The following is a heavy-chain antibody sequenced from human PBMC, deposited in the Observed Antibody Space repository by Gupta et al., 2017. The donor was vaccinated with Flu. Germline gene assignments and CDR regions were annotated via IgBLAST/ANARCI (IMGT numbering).Heavy chain of an antibody. V-gene: IGHV3-7*01. CDR2: IKQDGNEI. CDR3: ARDGSGSYYGY. D-gene: IGHD1-26*01. CDR1: GFTFSTYW. Sequence: EVQLVESGGGLVQPGGSLRLSCAASGFTFSTYWMSWVRQAPGKGLEWVANIKQDGNEIHYVDSVMGRFTISRDNAKNSLYLQMNSLRAEDTAIYYCARDGSGSYYGYWGQGTLVTVSS. J-gene: IGHJ4*02.